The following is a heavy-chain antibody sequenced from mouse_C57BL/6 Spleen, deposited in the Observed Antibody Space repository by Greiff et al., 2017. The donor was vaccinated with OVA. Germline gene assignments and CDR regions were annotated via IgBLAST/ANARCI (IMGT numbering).Heavy chain of an antibody. CDR1: GYTFTSSW. CDR3: ARSNMITNYWYFDV. Sequence: QVQLQQPGAELVKPGASVKLSCKASGYTFTSSWMHWVKQRPGRGLEWIGRIDPNSGGTKYNEKFKSKATLTVDKPSSTAYMQLSSLTSGDSAVYYCARSNMITNYWYFDVWGTGTTGTVSS. CDR2: IDPNSGGT. J-gene: IGHJ1*03. D-gene: IGHD2-4*01. V-gene: IGHV1-72*01.